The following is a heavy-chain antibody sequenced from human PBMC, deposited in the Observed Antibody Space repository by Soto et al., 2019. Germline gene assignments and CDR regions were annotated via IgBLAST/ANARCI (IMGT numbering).Heavy chain of an antibody. CDR1: GGSISSSDYY. V-gene: IGHV4-39*02. CDR2: IYYSGTT. J-gene: IGHJ6*03. CDR3: AREVMVRGVGWDYYYVDV. D-gene: IGHD3-10*01. Sequence: SETLSLTCTVSGGSISSSDYYWGWIRQPPGKGLEWIGNIYYSGTTYYHPSLRSRVTISVDTSKNQFSLKLSSVTAADTAFYYCAREVMVRGVGWDYYYVDVWGKGTTVTVSS.